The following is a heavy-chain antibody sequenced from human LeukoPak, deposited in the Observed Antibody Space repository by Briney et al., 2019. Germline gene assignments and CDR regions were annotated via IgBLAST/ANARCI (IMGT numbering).Heavy chain of an antibody. J-gene: IGHJ5*02. CDR3: ARGITGRGRFDP. Sequence: SETLSLTCTVSGGSINGYYWSWIRQPAGKGLEWIGRIYSSGITNYNPSLKSRLTMSIDTSKSQFFLNLSSLTAADTAVYYCARGITGRGRFDPWGQGTLVTVSS. V-gene: IGHV4-4*07. CDR1: GGSINGYY. D-gene: IGHD3-10*01. CDR2: IYSSGIT.